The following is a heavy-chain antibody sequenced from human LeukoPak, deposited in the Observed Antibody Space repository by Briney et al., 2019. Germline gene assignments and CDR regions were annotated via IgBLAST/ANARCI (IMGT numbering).Heavy chain of an antibody. CDR2: INSDGRST. CDR3: ATVGMGASIGY. D-gene: IGHD1-26*01. V-gene: IGHV3-74*01. Sequence: GGSLRLSCAASGFTFSSYWMHWVRQAPGKGLVWVSRINSDGRSTNYADSVKGRFTISRDNAQNTLYLQMNSLRVEDTAVYYWATVGMGASIGYWGQGTLVTVSS. J-gene: IGHJ4*02. CDR1: GFTFSSYW.